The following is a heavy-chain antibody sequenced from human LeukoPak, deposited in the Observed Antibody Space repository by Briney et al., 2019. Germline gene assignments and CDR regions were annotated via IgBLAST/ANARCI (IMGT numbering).Heavy chain of an antibody. V-gene: IGHV3-30*04. D-gene: IGHD6-13*01. CDR3: ARDGQQLTPYGMDV. CDR2: ISYDGSNK. CDR1: GFTFSSYA. Sequence: GGSLRLSCAASGFTFSSYAMHWVRQAPGKGLEWVAVISYDGSNKYYADSVKGRFTISRDNSKNTLYLQMNSLRAEDTAVYYCARDGQQLTPYGMDVWGQGTTVTVSS. J-gene: IGHJ6*02.